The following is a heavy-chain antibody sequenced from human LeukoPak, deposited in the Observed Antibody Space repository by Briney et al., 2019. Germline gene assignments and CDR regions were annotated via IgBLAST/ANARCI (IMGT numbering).Heavy chain of an antibody. Sequence: SGGSLRLSCAAPGFTFSSYAMSWVRQAPGKGLEWMGEINHSGSTNYNPSLKSRVTISVDTSKNQFSLKLSSVTAADTAVYYCARGRYYGSEKFDYWGQGTLVTVSS. CDR3: ARGRYYGSEKFDY. J-gene: IGHJ4*02. CDR2: INHSGST. CDR1: GFTFSSYA. V-gene: IGHV4-34*01. D-gene: IGHD3-10*01.